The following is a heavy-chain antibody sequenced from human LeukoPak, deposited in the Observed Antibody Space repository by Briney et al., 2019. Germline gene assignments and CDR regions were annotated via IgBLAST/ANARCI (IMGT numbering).Heavy chain of an antibody. CDR2: IYYSGSS. J-gene: IGHJ6*03. Sequence: SETLSLTCIVSGGAISSYYWNWIRQPPGKGLEWIGHIYYSGSSNYNPSQKSRVTISVDTSKNQFSLKLSSVTAADTAVYYCARGPPAYYYYYMDVWGKGTTVTISS. CDR1: GGAISSYY. V-gene: IGHV4-59*01. CDR3: ARGPPAYYYYYMDV.